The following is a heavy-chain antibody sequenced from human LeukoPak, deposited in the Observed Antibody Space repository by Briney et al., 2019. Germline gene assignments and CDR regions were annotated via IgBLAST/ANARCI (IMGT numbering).Heavy chain of an antibody. CDR2: ISGSGGST. CDR1: GFTFSSYA. CDR3: AKVSRYCSGGSCYYHPFDY. Sequence: GGSLRLSCVGSGFTFSSYAMSWVRQAPGKGLEWVSVISGSGGSTYYAESVKDRFTISRDNSKNTLYLQMNSLRAEDTAVYYCAKVSRYCSGGSCYYHPFDYWGQGTLVTVSS. V-gene: IGHV3-23*01. D-gene: IGHD2-15*01. J-gene: IGHJ4*02.